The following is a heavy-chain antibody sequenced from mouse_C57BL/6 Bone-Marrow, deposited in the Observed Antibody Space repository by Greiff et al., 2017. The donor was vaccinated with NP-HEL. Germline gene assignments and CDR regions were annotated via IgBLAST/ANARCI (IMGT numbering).Heavy chain of an antibody. Sequence: EVKVEESGGGLVKPGGSLKLSCAASGFTFSSYAMSWVRQTPEKRLEWVATISDGGSYTYYPDNVKGRFTISRDNAKNNLYLQMSHLKSEDTAMYYCARGWGTTDSLLFDYWGQGTTLTVSS. J-gene: IGHJ2*01. D-gene: IGHD1-1*01. CDR2: ISDGGSYT. V-gene: IGHV5-4*03. CDR1: GFTFSSYA. CDR3: ARGWGTTDSLLFDY.